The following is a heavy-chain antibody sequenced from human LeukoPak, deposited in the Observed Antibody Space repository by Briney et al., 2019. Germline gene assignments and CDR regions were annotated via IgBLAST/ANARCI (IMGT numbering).Heavy chain of an antibody. D-gene: IGHD2-2*01. CDR3: ARGDCSDTNCYSGYFYYYGMDV. CDR1: GFTFGYYG. V-gene: IGHV3-48*03. CDR2: ISSSGATI. J-gene: IGHJ6*02. Sequence: GGSLRLSCAASGFTFGYYGMNWVRQAPGQGLEWLSYISSSGATIYYAASVKGRFTISRDNAKNSLYLQMSSLRAEDTAVYYCARGDCSDTNCYSGYFYYYGMDVWGQGTTVTVSS.